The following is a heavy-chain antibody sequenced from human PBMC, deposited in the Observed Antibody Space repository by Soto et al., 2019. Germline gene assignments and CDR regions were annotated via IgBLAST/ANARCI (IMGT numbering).Heavy chain of an antibody. D-gene: IGHD2-15*01. J-gene: IGHJ6*02. Sequence: GESLKISCKVSGYSFTSYWIGWVRQMPGKGLEWMGIIYPGDSDTRYSPSFQGQVTISADKSISTAYLQWSSLKASDTAMYYCARHGRTECYPYYGMDVWGQGTTVTVSS. CDR3: ARHGRTECYPYYGMDV. V-gene: IGHV5-51*01. CDR2: IYPGDSDT. CDR1: GYSFTSYW.